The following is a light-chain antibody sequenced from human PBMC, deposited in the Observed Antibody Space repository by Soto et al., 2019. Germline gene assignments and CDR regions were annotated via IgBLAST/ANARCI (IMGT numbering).Light chain of an antibody. V-gene: IGKV3D-20*01. J-gene: IGKJ2*01. CDR1: QSVSSSY. Sequence: EIVLPQSPATLSLSPGERATLSCGASQSVSSSYVAWYQQKPGLAPRLLIYDASSRATGIPDRFSGSGSGTDFTLTISRLEPEDFAVYYCQQYGSSPPYTFGQGTKLEIK. CDR2: DAS. CDR3: QQYGSSPPYT.